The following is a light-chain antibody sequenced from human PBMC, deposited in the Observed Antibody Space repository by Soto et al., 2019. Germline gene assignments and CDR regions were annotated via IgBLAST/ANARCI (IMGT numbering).Light chain of an antibody. CDR2: DAT. Sequence: QSVLTQPASVSGSPGQSITISCTGTSSDVGGYNYVSWYQHHPGKAPKLIIYDATNRPSGVSNPFSGSKSGNTASLTISGLQPEDEADYYCSSYTTSHPRHIVFGPGTKVHVL. CDR1: SSDVGGYNY. CDR3: SSYTTSHPRHIV. V-gene: IGLV2-14*03. J-gene: IGLJ1*01.